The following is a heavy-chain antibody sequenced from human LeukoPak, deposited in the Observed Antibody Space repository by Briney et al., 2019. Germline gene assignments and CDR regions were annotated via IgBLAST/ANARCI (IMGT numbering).Heavy chain of an antibody. J-gene: IGHJ4*02. V-gene: IGHV1-2*06. CDR2: INPNSGGT. D-gene: IGHD7-27*01. Sequence: ASVKVSCKASGYTFTGYYMHWVRQAPGQGLEWMGRINPNSGGTNYAQKFQGRVTMTRDTSISTAYMELSSLRLEDTAIYYCIKDLTGTWSFDHWGQGTLLTVSS. CDR1: GYTFTGYY. CDR3: IKDLTGTWSFDH.